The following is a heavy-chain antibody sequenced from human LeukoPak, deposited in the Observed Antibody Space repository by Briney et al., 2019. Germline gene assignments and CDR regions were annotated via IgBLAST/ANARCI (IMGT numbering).Heavy chain of an antibody. CDR1: GFTFSSYA. D-gene: IGHD3-3*02. CDR3: ARAVASPHAFDI. J-gene: IGHJ3*02. Sequence: PGGSLRLSCAASGFTFSSYAMHWVRQAPGKGLEGVAVISYDGSNKYYADSVKGRFTISRDNSKNTLYLQMNSLRAEEPAVYYCARAVASPHAFDIWGRGTMVTVSS. V-gene: IGHV3-30-3*01. CDR2: ISYDGSNK.